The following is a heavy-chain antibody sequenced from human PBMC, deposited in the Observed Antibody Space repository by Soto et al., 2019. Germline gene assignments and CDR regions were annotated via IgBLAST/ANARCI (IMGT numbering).Heavy chain of an antibody. D-gene: IGHD3-10*01. CDR2: INPNSGGT. J-gene: IGHJ6*02. V-gene: IGHV1-2*04. CDR1: GYTFTGYY. Sequence: GASVKVSCKASGYTFTGYYMHWVRQAPGQGLEWMGWINPNSGGTNYAQKFQGWVTMTRDTSISTAYMELSRLRSDDTAVYYCARDLGGGVRVVPYYYGMDVWGQGTTVTVSS. CDR3: ARDLGGGVRVVPYYYGMDV.